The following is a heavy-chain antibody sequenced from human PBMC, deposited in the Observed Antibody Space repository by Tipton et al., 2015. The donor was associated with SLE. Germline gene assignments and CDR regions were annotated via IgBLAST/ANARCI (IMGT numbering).Heavy chain of an antibody. CDR1: GYSISSGYY. Sequence: TLSLTCAVSGYSISSGYYWGWIRQPPGKGLEWIGSIYHSGSTYYNPSLKSRVTISVDTSKNQFSLKLSSVTAADTAVYYCARPQIKDSYYFDYWGQGTLVTVSS. J-gene: IGHJ4*02. D-gene: IGHD2-15*01. CDR3: ARPQIKDSYYFDY. V-gene: IGHV4-38-2*01. CDR2: IYHSGST.